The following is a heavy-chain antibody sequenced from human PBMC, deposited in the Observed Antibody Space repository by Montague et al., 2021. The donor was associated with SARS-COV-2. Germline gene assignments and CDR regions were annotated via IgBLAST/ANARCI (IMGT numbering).Heavy chain of an antibody. CDR1: GGSINNYF. CDR2: MHSTGST. CDR3: ARAVVGAKTATIES. D-gene: IGHD2-15*01. V-gene: IGHV4-59*01. J-gene: IGHJ4*02. Sequence: SETLSLTCSVSGGSINNYFWGWIRQSPGKGLECVGYMHSTGSTAYNPSLKSRVIISVDTSKTQISLKLSSVSAADTALYYCARAVVGAKTATIESWGQGTLVTVSS.